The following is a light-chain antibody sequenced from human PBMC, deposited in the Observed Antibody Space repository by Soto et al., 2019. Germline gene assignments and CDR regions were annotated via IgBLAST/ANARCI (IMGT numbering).Light chain of an antibody. J-gene: IGKJ2*01. CDR3: QQYGSSPPYT. V-gene: IGKV3-20*01. CDR1: QSVYSNY. CDR2: GAS. Sequence: EIVLTQSPGTLSLSPGERATLSCRASQSVYSNYLGWYQQKPGQAPRLLISGASSRATGIPDRFSGSGSGTDFTLTISRLEAEASAVYYCQQYGSSPPYTFGQGTKLEIK.